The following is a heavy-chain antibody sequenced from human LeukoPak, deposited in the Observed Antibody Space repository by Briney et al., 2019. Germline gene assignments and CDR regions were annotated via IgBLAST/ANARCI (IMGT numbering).Heavy chain of an antibody. J-gene: IGHJ4*02. Sequence: PGGSLRLSCAASGFTFSSYWMSWVRQAPGKGLEWVANIKQDGSEKYYVDSVKGRFTISRDNAKNSLYLQMNSLRSEDTAVYYCASSPNMVRGVLFDYWGQGTLVTVSS. V-gene: IGHV3-7*03. CDR2: IKQDGSEK. CDR1: GFTFSSYW. CDR3: ASSPNMVRGVLFDY. D-gene: IGHD3-10*01.